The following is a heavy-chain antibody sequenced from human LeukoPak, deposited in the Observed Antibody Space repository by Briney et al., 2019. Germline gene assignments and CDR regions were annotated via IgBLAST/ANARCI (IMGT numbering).Heavy chain of an antibody. CDR2: IYYSGST. J-gene: IGHJ4*02. Sequence: SETQSLTCTVSGGSISRIRQPPGKGLEWIGYIYYSGSTSYNPSLKSRVTISVDTSKNQFSLRLSSVTAADTAVYFCARYCSGVSCYSRALDYWGQGTQVTVSS. CDR1: GGSIS. V-gene: IGHV4-59*01. CDR3: ARYCSGVSCYSRALDY. D-gene: IGHD2-15*01.